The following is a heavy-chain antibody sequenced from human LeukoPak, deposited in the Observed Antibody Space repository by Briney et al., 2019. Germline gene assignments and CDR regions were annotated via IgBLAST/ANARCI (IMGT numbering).Heavy chain of an antibody. D-gene: IGHD6-13*01. V-gene: IGHV4-4*07. CDR3: ARHTHSGYISSWFDS. J-gene: IGHJ5*01. CDR1: GGSISSYY. Sequence: SETLSLTCTVSGGSISSYYWSWIRQPAGKGLEWIGRIYTSGSTNYNPSLKSRVTMSVDTSKNQFSLKLSSVTAADTAVYYCARHTHSGYISSWFDSWGQGTLVTVSS. CDR2: IYTSGST.